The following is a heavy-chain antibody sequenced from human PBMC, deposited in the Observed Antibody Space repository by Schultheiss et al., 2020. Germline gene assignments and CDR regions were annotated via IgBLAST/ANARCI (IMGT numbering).Heavy chain of an antibody. J-gene: IGHJ4*02. V-gene: IGHV2-5*02. CDR3: ARGIVGAAGRGGYFDF. CDR1: GSSLRTRGVG. CDR2: LYWDDDK. Sequence: SGPTLVKPTQTLTLTCTFSGSSLRTRGVGVGWIRQPPGKALEWLALLYWDDDKRYSPSLKSRLTITKDTSKNQVVLTMTNMDPVDTATYYCARGIVGAAGRGGYFDFRGRGILVTVSS. D-gene: IGHD6-13*01.